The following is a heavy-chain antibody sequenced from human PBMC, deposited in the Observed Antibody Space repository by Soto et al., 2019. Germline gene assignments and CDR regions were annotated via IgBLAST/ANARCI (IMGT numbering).Heavy chain of an antibody. V-gene: IGHV1-69*13. Sequence: SVKVSCKAPGGTFSSYAISWVRQAPGQGLEWRGGIIPIFGTANYAQKFQGRVTITADESTSTAYMELSSLRSEDTAVYYCARVGAARPSRYYYYSYGMDVWGQGTTVTVSS. J-gene: IGHJ6*02. CDR2: IIPIFGTA. CDR1: GGTFSSYA. CDR3: ARVGAARPSRYYYYSYGMDV. D-gene: IGHD6-6*01.